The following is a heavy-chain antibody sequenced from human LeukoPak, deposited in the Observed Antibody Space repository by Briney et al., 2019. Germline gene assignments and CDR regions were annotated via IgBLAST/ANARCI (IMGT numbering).Heavy chain of an antibody. CDR3: ARHFSRGNWFDP. V-gene: IGHV4-38-2*01. CDR1: GYPINNAYY. CDR2: LYHPDST. Sequence: SETLSLTCGVSGYPINNAYYWVWIRQPPGKGLEWIGSLYHPDSTYYNPSLKSRVTMSVDTSRNQFSLRLSFVTAADTAVYYCARHFSRGNWFDPWGQGTLVTVSS. D-gene: IGHD3-3*02. J-gene: IGHJ5*02.